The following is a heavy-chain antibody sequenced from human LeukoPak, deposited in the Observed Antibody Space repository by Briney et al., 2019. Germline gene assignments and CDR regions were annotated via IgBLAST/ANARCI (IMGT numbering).Heavy chain of an antibody. CDR2: TRYDGSNK. CDR3: VKDDGTYYFDS. Sequence: GGSLRLSCKASGFTFRSYGMHWVRQAPGKGLQWVAFTRYDGSNKDYADFVNGRFTISRDNSEDMLYLEMNSLSPEDTAVYYCVKDDGTYYFDSWGRGTLVTVST. J-gene: IGHJ4*02. D-gene: IGHD2-21*01. V-gene: IGHV3-30*02. CDR1: GFTFRSYG.